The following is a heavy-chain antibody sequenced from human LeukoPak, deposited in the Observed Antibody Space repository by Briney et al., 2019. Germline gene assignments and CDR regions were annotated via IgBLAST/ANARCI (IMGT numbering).Heavy chain of an antibody. D-gene: IGHD3-22*01. CDR3: ARGDSSGYLIRFDY. CDR1: GFSFNIYD. Sequence: PGGSLRLSCAASGFSFNIYDMNWVRQAPGKGLEWVSYISSSGSTIYYADSVKGRFTISRDNAKNSLYLQMNSLRAEDTAVYYCARGDSSGYLIRFDYWGQGTLVTVSS. J-gene: IGHJ4*02. CDR2: ISSSGSTI. V-gene: IGHV3-48*03.